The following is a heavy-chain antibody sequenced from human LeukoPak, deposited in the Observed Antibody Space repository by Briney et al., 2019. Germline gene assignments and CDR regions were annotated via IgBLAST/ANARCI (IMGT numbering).Heavy chain of an antibody. Sequence: SQTLSLTSAVSGGSISSGGYSWSWIRQPPGKGLEWIGYIYHSGSTYYNPSLKTRVTISVDRSKNQFSLKLSSVPAADTAVYYCARDSIHYDILTGYYSSNWFDPWGQGTLVTVSS. J-gene: IGHJ5*02. V-gene: IGHV4-30-2*01. CDR2: IYHSGST. D-gene: IGHD3-9*01. CDR3: ARDSIHYDILTGYYSSNWFDP. CDR1: GGSISSGGYS.